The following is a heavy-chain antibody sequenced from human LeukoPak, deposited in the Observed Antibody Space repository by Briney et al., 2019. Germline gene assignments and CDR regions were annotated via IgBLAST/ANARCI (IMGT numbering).Heavy chain of an antibody. J-gene: IGHJ4*02. V-gene: IGHV1-24*01. D-gene: IGHD2-2*01. CDR2: FDPEDGET. Sequence: ASVKVSCTVSGYTLTELSMHWVRQAPGKGLEWMGGFDPEDGETIYAQKFQGRVTMTEDTSTDTAYMELSSLRSEDTAVYYCATAWAYCSSTSCSFDYWGQGTPVTVSS. CDR1: GYTLTELS. CDR3: ATAWAYCSSTSCSFDY.